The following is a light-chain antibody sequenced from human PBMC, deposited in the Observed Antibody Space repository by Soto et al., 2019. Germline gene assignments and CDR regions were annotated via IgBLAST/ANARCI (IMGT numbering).Light chain of an antibody. CDR2: DAS. J-gene: IGKJ1*01. V-gene: IGKV3-11*01. Sequence: ELVLTQSPATLSLSPGERATLSGRASQSVSYSLAWYKQKHGQAPRLLIYDASNRATGITARFSGSGSGTDFTLTISSLEPEDFEVYYCQQPKNWEWTFGQGNKVEL. CDR1: QSVSYS. CDR3: QQPKNWEWT.